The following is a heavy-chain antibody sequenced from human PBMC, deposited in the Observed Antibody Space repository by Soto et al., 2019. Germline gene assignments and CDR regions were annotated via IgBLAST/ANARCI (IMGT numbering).Heavy chain of an antibody. Sequence: QVQLVQSGAEVKKPGSSVKVSCKASGGTFSSYAISWVRQAPGQGLEWMGGIIPIVGTANYAQKVQGRVTITADESTSTAYMELSSLRSEDTAVYYYASFSDFWSGYSAADYWGQGTLVTVSS. CDR2: IIPIVGTA. J-gene: IGHJ4*02. V-gene: IGHV1-69*01. D-gene: IGHD3-3*01. CDR3: ASFSDFWSGYSAADY. CDR1: GGTFSSYA.